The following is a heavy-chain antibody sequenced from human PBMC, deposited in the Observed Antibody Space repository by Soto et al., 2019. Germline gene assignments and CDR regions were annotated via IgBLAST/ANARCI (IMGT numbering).Heavy chain of an antibody. Sequence: QAGGSLRLSCAASGFTFSSYGMHWVRQAPGKGLEWVAVIWYDGSNKYYADSVKGRFTISRDNSKNTLYLQMNSLRAEDTAVYYCAKAYYYDSSGPFDYWGQGTLVTVSS. J-gene: IGHJ4*02. V-gene: IGHV3-33*06. D-gene: IGHD3-22*01. CDR1: GFTFSSYG. CDR2: IWYDGSNK. CDR3: AKAYYYDSSGPFDY.